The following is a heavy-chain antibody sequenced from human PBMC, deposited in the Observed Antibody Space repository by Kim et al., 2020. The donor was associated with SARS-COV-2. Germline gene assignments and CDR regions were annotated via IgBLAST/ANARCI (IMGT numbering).Heavy chain of an antibody. V-gene: IGHV3-23*01. CDR1: GFAFSRVA. J-gene: IGHJ2*01. Sequence: GGSLRLSCAAAGFAFSRVAMTWVRQAHGKVLEWVSIVHGGGDGITYADSVKGRFTISRDNSKDTLYLQMNSRRGEDTAIYYCAKGRGHPLVNWHFDVWGRGTLVTVSP. D-gene: IGHD3-16*02. CDR3: AKGRGHPLVNWHFDV. CDR2: VHGGGDGI.